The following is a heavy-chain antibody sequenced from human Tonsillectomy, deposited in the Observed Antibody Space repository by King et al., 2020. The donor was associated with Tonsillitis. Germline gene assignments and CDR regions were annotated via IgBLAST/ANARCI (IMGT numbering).Heavy chain of an antibody. V-gene: IGHV4-38-2*02. CDR1: NYSISSDHY. J-gene: IGHJ4*02. CDR2: IYHSGST. CDR3: ARGLIGGQQLASVGD. D-gene: IGHD6-13*01. Sequence: VQLQESGPGLVKPSETLSLTCTVSNYSISSDHYWGWIRLPPGKGLEWIGNIYHSGSTYYNPSLKSRVTISVDTSKNQFSLKLTAVIAADAAVYFCARGLIGGQQLASVGDWGRGTLVTVSS.